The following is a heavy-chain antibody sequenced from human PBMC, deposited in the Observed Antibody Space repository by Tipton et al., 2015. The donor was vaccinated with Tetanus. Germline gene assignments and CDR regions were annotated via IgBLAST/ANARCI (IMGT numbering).Heavy chain of an antibody. CDR3: AKDSMTSSWYRVHYFDD. CDR1: GFTFNNYA. J-gene: IGHJ4*02. D-gene: IGHD6-13*01. Sequence: SLRLSCAASGFTFNNYAMHWVRQAPGKGLEWVAVISYDGSNKYDAESVKGRLTISRDNSKNTLYLQMNNLRAEDTAEYYCAKDSMTSSWYRVHYFDDWGQGTLVSVSS. CDR2: ISYDGSNK. V-gene: IGHV3-30-3*01.